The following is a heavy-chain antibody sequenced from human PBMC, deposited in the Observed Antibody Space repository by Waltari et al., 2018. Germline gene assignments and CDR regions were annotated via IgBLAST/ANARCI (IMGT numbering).Heavy chain of an antibody. V-gene: IGHV3-23*01. Sequence: EMQLLESGGGLAQPGGSLRLSCAASGFTLTSYTLNWVRQAPGKGLECVSLMSGSGLIDYADSVKGRFTISRDNSKNTVFLQMNSLRAEDTAVYYCAKDEGNRRAPTFGMDVWGRGTTVIVS. CDR3: AKDEGNRRAPTFGMDV. D-gene: IGHD3-16*01. CDR2: MSGSGLI. CDR1: GFTLTSYT. J-gene: IGHJ6*02.